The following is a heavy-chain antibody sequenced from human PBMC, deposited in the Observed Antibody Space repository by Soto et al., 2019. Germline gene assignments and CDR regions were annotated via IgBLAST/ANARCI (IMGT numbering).Heavy chain of an antibody. CDR2: ISGSGGST. CDR3: AKVPSSMKVGTDAFDV. V-gene: IGHV3-23*01. J-gene: IGHJ3*01. Sequence: GGSLRPSCAASGFTFSSYAMTWVRQAPGKGLEWVSAISGSGGSTYYADSVKGRFTISRDNSKNTLYLQMNSLRAEDTAVYYCAKVPSSMKVGTDAFDVWGQGTMVTVSS. D-gene: IGHD3-22*01. CDR1: GFTFSSYA.